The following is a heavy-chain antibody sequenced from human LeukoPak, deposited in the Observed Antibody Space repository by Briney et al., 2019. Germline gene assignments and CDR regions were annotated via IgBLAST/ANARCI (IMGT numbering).Heavy chain of an antibody. Sequence: GGSLRLSCTASGFAFNSYNMNWVRQAPGKGLEWVSSITSSSSYKYYADSVRGRFTISRDNAKNSLYLQMNSLRPEDTAVYYCARDPYSGNYGAYYYYYMDVWGKGTTVTISS. V-gene: IGHV3-21*01. D-gene: IGHD1-26*01. CDR3: ARDPYSGNYGAYYYYYMDV. J-gene: IGHJ6*03. CDR1: GFAFNSYN. CDR2: ITSSSSYK.